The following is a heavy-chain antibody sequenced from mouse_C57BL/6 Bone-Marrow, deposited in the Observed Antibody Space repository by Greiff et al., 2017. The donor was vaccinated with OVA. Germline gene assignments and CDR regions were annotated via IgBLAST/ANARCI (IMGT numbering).Heavy chain of an antibody. V-gene: IGHV1-61*01. J-gene: IGHJ3*01. CDR1: GYTFTSYW. CDR3: ARRVNWGPFAY. Sequence: VQLQQPGAELVRPGSSVKLSCKASGYTFTSYWMDWVKQRPGQGLEWIGNIYPSDSETHYNQKFKDKATLTVYKSTSTSYMQLSSLTSEDSAVYYCARRVNWGPFAYWGQGTLVTVSA. CDR2: IYPSDSET. D-gene: IGHD4-1*01.